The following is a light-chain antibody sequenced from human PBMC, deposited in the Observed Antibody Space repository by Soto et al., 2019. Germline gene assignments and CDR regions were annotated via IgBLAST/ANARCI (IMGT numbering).Light chain of an antibody. CDR3: CSYAGSYTHYV. CDR1: SSDVGGYNY. CDR2: DVS. V-gene: IGLV2-11*01. J-gene: IGLJ1*01. Sequence: QSALTQPRSVSGSPGQSVTISFTGTSSDVGGYNYVSWYQQHPGKAPKLMIYDVSKRPSVFPDRFSGYKSGNTASLTISGLQADDEADYYCCSYAGSYTHYVFGTGTKVTVL.